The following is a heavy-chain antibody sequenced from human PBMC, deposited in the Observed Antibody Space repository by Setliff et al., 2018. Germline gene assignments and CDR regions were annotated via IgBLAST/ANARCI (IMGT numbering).Heavy chain of an antibody. D-gene: IGHD5-12*01. CDR2: TIPIFGTT. J-gene: IGHJ6*03. V-gene: IGHV1-69*05. CDR3: ARVGVDIRSSTDYRYYMDV. Sequence: SVKVSCKASGGTFSSYGISWVRQAPGQGLEWMGGTIPIFGTTDYAQKFQGRVTIITDESTSTAFMQLSSLRSEDTAVYYCARVGVDIRSSTDYRYYMDVWGKGTTVTVSS. CDR1: GGTFSSYG.